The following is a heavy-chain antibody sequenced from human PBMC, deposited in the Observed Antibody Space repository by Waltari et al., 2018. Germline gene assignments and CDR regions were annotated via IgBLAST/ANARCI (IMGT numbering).Heavy chain of an antibody. V-gene: IGHV4-61*02. CDR1: GGPISNLNFY. J-gene: IGHJ6*02. Sequence: QVQLQESGPGLAKASQTLSLTRDVSGGPISNLNFYWSWIRQPAGKELEWIGRIYRSGVTDYDPTLRGRATMFLDMSKNQFSLTVDSLIAADTAVYYCAVSPDTATSRAAFHFWGPGTTVSVSS. D-gene: IGHD5-18*01. CDR2: IYRSGVT. CDR3: AVSPDTATSRAAFHF.